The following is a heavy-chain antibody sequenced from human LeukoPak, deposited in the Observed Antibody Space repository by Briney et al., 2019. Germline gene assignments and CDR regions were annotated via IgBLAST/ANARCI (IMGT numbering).Heavy chain of an antibody. V-gene: IGHV3-30*18. Sequence: GGSLRLSCAASGFTFSSYGMHWVRQAPGKGLEWVAVISYDGSNKYYADSVKGRCTISRDNSKNTLYLQMNSLRAEDTAVYYCAKGLLDSRYYGMDVWGQGTTVTVSS. CDR3: AKGLLDSRYYGMDV. CDR2: ISYDGSNK. J-gene: IGHJ6*02. D-gene: IGHD2-15*01. CDR1: GFTFSSYG.